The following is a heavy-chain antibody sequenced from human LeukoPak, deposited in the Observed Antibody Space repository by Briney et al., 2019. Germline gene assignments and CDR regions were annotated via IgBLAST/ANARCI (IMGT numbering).Heavy chain of an antibody. D-gene: IGHD3-10*01. V-gene: IGHV3-74*01. CDR2: FKNDGSSA. Sequence: GGSLRLSCAVSGFTSSDYWMHWVRQAPGKGLVWVSRFKNDGSSATYADSVKGRFTISRDEAKNTLYLQMNSLRVEDTAVYYCAKNRVETPYYYYYYMDVWGKGTTVTVSS. J-gene: IGHJ6*03. CDR1: GFTSSDYW. CDR3: AKNRVETPYYYYYYMDV.